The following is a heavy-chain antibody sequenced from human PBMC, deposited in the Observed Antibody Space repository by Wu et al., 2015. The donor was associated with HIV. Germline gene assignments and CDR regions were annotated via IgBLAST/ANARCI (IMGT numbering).Heavy chain of an antibody. CDR3: ARAPTGGRSYFDY. CDR2: VRPYNGDT. Sequence: QVQLVQSGTEVKKPGASVKVSCKPSGYIFNQYGLHWVRQAPEQRPEWMGWVRPYNGDTDYSEKFQGRLTLRKDTDTGTAYMELKSLTSDDTALYFCARAPTGGRSYFDYWGQGTLVSVSS. D-gene: IGHD3-10*01. J-gene: IGHJ4*02. CDR1: GYIFNQYG. V-gene: IGHV1-18*01.